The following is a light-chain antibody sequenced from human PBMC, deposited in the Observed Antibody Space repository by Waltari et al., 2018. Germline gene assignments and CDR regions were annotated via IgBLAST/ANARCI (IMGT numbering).Light chain of an antibody. CDR2: GNS. CDR1: SSNIGAGYD. J-gene: IGLJ2*01. Sequence: QSVLTQPPSVSGAPGQRVTIACTGSSSNIGAGYDVHWYQQLPGTAPNLLIYGNSNRPSVVPDRFSGSKSGTSASLAITGLQAEDEADYYCQSYDSSLSGVVFGGGTKLTVL. CDR3: QSYDSSLSGVV. V-gene: IGLV1-40*01.